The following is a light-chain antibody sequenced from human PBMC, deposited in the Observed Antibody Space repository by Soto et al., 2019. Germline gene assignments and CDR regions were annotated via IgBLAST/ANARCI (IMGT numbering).Light chain of an antibody. CDR1: QSVSSY. Sequence: EIVLTQSPATLSLSPGERATLSCRASQSVSSYLAWYQQKPGQAPRLLIYDASNRATGIPARFSGSGSGTDFTLTISSLEPGDFSVYYCQHRINWPRTFGQGTRLAI. V-gene: IGKV3-11*01. J-gene: IGKJ5*01. CDR3: QHRINWPRT. CDR2: DAS.